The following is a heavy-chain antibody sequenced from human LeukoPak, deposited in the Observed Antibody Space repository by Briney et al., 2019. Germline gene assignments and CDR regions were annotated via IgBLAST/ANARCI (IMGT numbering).Heavy chain of an antibody. CDR1: GGSISSGGYY. J-gene: IGHJ4*02. Sequence: PSETLSLTCTVSGGSISSGGYYWSWIRQPPGKGLEWIGYIYYSGSTYYNPSLKSRVTISVDTSKNQFSLKLSSVTAADTAVYYCARASFLAVAGVDYWGQGTLVTVSS. CDR3: ARASFLAVAGVDY. D-gene: IGHD6-19*01. V-gene: IGHV4-31*03. CDR2: IYYSGST.